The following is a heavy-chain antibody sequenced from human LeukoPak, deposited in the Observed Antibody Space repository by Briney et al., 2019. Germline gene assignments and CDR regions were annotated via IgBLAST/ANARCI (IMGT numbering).Heavy chain of an antibody. CDR1: GGPFNGYY. CDR2: INHSGST. CDR3: ARDKAPGGKRWFDP. D-gene: IGHD4-23*01. J-gene: IGHJ5*02. V-gene: IGHV4-34*01. Sequence: SETLSLTCAVYGGPFNGYYWSWTRQPPGKGLEWIGEINHSGSTNYNPSLKSRVTISRDTSKNQFSLRLSSVTAADAAVYYCARDKAPGGKRWFDPWGQGIPVIVSS.